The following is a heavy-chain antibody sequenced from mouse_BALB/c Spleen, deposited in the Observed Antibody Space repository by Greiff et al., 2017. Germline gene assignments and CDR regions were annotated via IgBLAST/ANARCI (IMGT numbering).Heavy chain of an antibody. D-gene: IGHD1-1*01. CDR1: GFTFSSYG. V-gene: IGHV5-6-3*01. Sequence: EVKLMESGGGLVQPGGSLKLSCAASGFTFSSYGMSWVRQTPDKRLELVATINSNGGSTYYPDSVKGRFTISRDNAKNTLYLQMSSLKSEDTAMYYCAREAYYYGSSYSFFDYWGQGTTLTVSS. J-gene: IGHJ2*01. CDR3: AREAYYYGSSYSFFDY. CDR2: INSNGGST.